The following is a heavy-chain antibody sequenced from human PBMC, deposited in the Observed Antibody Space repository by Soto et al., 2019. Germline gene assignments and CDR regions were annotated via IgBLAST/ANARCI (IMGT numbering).Heavy chain of an antibody. V-gene: IGHV1-69*02. J-gene: IGHJ3*02. CDR1: GGTFSSYT. CDR3: ARGRRGVSSSESNDAFDI. D-gene: IGHD6-6*01. Sequence: ASVKVSCKASGGTFSSYTISWVRQAPGQGLEWMGRIIPILGIANYAQKFQGRVTITADKSTSTAYMEPSSLRSEDTAVYYCARGRRGVSSSESNDAFDIWGQGTMVTVSS. CDR2: IIPILGIA.